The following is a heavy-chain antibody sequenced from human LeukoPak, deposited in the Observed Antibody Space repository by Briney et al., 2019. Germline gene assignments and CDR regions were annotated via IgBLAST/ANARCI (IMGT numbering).Heavy chain of an antibody. D-gene: IGHD1-26*01. J-gene: IGHJ1*01. CDR3: ATGGATTHFQH. CDR2: IIPIFGTA. CDR1: GGTFSSYA. V-gene: IGHV1-69*05. Sequence: ASVKVSCKASGGTFSSYAISWVRQAPGQGLEWMGRIIPIFGTANYAQRFQGRVTITTDESTSTAHMELSSLRSEDTAVYYCATGGATTHFQHWGQGTLVTVSS.